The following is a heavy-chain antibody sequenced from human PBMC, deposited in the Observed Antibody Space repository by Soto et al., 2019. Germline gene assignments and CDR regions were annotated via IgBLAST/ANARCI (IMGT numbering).Heavy chain of an antibody. CDR1: GFTFNTYG. J-gene: IGHJ6*02. CDR3: ARIDCTGGSCRPYAYYDMDV. Sequence: QVQLVESGGGVVQPGRSLRLSCAASGFTFNTYGMHWVRQAPGRGLEWVAVIWYDGSIKYYADSVKGRFTISRDNSKNTLYPQMSSLRAEDTAVYYCARIDCTGGSCRPYAYYDMDVWGQGTTVTVSS. CDR2: IWYDGSIK. D-gene: IGHD2-15*01. V-gene: IGHV3-33*01.